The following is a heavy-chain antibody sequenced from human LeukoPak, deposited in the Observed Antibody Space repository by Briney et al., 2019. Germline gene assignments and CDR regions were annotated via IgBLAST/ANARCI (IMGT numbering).Heavy chain of an antibody. D-gene: IGHD3-9*01. Sequence: SETLSLTCTVSGYSISSGNWWGWIRQPPGKGLERMGSIDHSGSIYYNPSLKSRVTISVDTSKNQFSLKVSSVTAADTAVYYCARVNPPSNVLRYFDWLYPSWHYFDYWGQGTLVTVSS. CDR1: GYSISSGNW. CDR2: IDHSGSI. J-gene: IGHJ4*02. CDR3: ARVNPPSNVLRYFDWLYPSWHYFDY. V-gene: IGHV4-38-2*02.